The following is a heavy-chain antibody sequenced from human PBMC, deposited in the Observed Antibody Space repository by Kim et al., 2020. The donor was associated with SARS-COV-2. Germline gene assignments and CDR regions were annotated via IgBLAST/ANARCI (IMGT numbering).Heavy chain of an antibody. D-gene: IGHD6-13*01. V-gene: IGHV3-9*01. J-gene: IGHJ4*02. CDR3: AKTRVSRAAASFFGY. Sequence: DSVKGRFTISRDNAKNSLYLQMNSLRAEDTALYYCAKTRVSRAAASFFGYWGQGTLVTVSS.